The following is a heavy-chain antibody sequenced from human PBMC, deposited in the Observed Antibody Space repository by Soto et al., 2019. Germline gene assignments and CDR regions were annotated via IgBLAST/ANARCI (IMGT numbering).Heavy chain of an antibody. Sequence: GGSLRLSCAASGFTFSSYSMIWVRQAPGKGLEWLSYISSRSTTIFHTDSVKGRFTISRDNAKNPLYLQMNSLRDEDTDVYYCVRDLSGYYSIDYWGRGALVNVSS. V-gene: IGHV3-48*02. J-gene: IGHJ4*02. CDR3: VRDLSGYYSIDY. CDR1: GFTFSSYS. CDR2: ISSRSTTI. D-gene: IGHD3-3*01.